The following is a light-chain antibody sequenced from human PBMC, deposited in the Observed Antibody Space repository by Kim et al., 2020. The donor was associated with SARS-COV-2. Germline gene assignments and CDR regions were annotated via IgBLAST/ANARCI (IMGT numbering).Light chain of an antibody. CDR2: FDR. Sequence: SYELTQPPSVSVAPGTTARITCGGDNIGSKTVHWYQQRPGQAPVLVIYFDRDRPSGIPERFSGSNSGNTATLTISRVEAGDEAVDCCQVWESSNDHPVFG. J-gene: IGLJ3*02. CDR3: QVWESSNDHPV. CDR1: NIGSKT. V-gene: IGLV3-21*01.